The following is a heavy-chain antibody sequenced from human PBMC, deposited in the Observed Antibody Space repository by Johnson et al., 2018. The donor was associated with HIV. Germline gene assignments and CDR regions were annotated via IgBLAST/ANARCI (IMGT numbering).Heavy chain of an antibody. CDR1: GFTVSSNY. J-gene: IGHJ3*02. D-gene: IGHD4-17*01. CDR2: IYSGGST. CDR3: AKDTSPSTVTGAFDI. V-gene: IGHV3-66*02. Sequence: EVQLLESGGGVVQPGGSLRLSCAASGFTVSSNYMSWVRQAPGKGLEWVSVIYSGGSTYYADSVKGRFTISRDNAKNSLYLQMNSLRAEDTALYYCAKDTSPSTVTGAFDIWGQGTMVTVSS.